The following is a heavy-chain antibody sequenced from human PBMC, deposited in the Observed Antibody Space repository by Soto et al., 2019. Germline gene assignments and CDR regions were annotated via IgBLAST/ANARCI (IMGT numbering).Heavy chain of an antibody. CDR3: TTEVLDIVATGYYYMDV. CDR2: IKSKTDGGTT. D-gene: IGHD5-12*01. CDR1: GFTFSNAW. Sequence: GGSLRLSCAASGFTFSNAWMSWVRQAPGKGLEWVGRIKSKTDGGTTDYAAPVKGRFTISRDDSKNTLYLQMNSLKTEDTAVYYCTTEVLDIVATGYYYMDVWGKGTTVTVSS. J-gene: IGHJ6*03. V-gene: IGHV3-15*01.